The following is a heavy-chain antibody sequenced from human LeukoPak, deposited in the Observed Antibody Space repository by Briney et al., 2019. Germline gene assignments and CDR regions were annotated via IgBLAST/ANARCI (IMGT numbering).Heavy chain of an antibody. V-gene: IGHV4-34*01. J-gene: IGHJ2*01. D-gene: IGHD2-15*01. CDR2: INHSGST. Sequence: TSSETLSLTCAVYGGSFSGYYWSWIRQPPGKGLEWIGEINHSGSTNYNPSLKSRVTISVDTSKNQFSLKLSSVTAADTAVYYCARSPTRARSGGSCNRFCWYFDLWGRGTLVTVSS. CDR1: GGSFSGYY. CDR3: ARSPTRARSGGSCNRFCWYFDL.